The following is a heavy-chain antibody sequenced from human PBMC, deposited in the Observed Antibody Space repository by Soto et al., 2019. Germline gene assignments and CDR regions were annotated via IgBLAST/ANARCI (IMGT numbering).Heavy chain of an antibody. CDR3: ARAPSVSYYYYYMDV. CDR1: GCSFSSFY. V-gene: IGHV4-59*01. J-gene: IGHJ6*03. Sequence: SETLSLTCTVSGCSFSSFYWSWIRQPPGKGLEWIGYIYYSASTNYNPSLKSRVTISVDTSKNQFSLKLSSVTAADTAVYYCARAPSVSYYYYYMDVWGKGTTVTVSS. CDR2: IYYSAST.